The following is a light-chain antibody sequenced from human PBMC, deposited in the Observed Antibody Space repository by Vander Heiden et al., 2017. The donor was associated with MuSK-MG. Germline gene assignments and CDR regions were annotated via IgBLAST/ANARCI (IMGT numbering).Light chain of an antibody. V-gene: IGLV2-14*03. J-gene: IGLJ2*01. CDR2: DIN. CDR1: RSDIGDSNY. Sequence: QSALTQSAAVSGSPGQSITISCTGTRSDIGDSNYVSWYQQRPGMAPRLIIYDINSRPSGISGRFSGSKSGNTASLTISGLQADDEGDYFCASYSNTPSVVFGGGTRVTVL. CDR3: ASYSNTPSVV.